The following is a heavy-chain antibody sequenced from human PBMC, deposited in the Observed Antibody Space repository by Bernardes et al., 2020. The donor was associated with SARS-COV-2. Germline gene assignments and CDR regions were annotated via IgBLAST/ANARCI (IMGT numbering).Heavy chain of an antibody. Sequence: VWSLRLSCAASGFTFSSYAMSWVRQAPGKGLEWVSAISGSGGSTYYADSVKGRFTISRDNSKNTLYLQMNSLRAEDTAVYYCAKDRVTRWLRFPTDYYYYYGMDVWGQGTTVTVSS. J-gene: IGHJ6*02. CDR2: ISGSGGST. CDR1: GFTFSSYA. V-gene: IGHV3-23*01. CDR3: AKDRVTRWLRFPTDYYYYYGMDV. D-gene: IGHD5-12*01.